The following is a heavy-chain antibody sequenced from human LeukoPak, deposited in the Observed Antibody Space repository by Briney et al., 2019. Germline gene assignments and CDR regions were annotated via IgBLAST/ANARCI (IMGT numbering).Heavy chain of an antibody. Sequence: SETLSHTCAVYGGSLSGYYWSWIRQPPGKGLEWIGEINHSGSTNYNPSLKSRVTISVDTSKNQFSLKLSSVTAADTAVYYCARVQVDIVVVPAAMSTRYYYYGMDVWGQGTTVTVSS. D-gene: IGHD2-2*01. V-gene: IGHV4-34*01. CDR2: INHSGST. CDR1: GGSLSGYY. CDR3: ARVQVDIVVVPAAMSTRYYYYGMDV. J-gene: IGHJ6*02.